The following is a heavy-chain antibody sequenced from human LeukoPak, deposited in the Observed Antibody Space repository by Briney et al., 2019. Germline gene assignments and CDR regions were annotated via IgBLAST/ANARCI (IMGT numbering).Heavy chain of an antibody. D-gene: IGHD1-26*01. CDR3: ATTTIRLGY. J-gene: IGHJ4*02. CDR1: GGSISSYN. V-gene: IGHV4-59*01. Sequence: SETLSLTCTVSGGSISSYNWNWIRQPPRKGLEWIGYIYYSGSTNYNPSLKSRVTISVDTSKNRFSLRLSSVTAADTAVYYCATTTIRLGYWGQGTLVTVSS. CDR2: IYYSGST.